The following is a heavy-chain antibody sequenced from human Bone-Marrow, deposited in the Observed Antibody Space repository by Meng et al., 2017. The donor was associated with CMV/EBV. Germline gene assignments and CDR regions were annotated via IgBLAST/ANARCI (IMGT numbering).Heavy chain of an antibody. Sequence: GGSLRLSCAASGFTVSSNYMSWVRQAPGKGLEWVSVIYSGGSTYYADSAKGRFTISRDNSKNTLYLQMNSLRAEDTAVYYCARDLRAAAFDYWGQGTLVTVSS. D-gene: IGHD6-25*01. CDR3: ARDLRAAAFDY. CDR1: GFTVSSNY. V-gene: IGHV3-66*02. J-gene: IGHJ4*02. CDR2: IYSGGST.